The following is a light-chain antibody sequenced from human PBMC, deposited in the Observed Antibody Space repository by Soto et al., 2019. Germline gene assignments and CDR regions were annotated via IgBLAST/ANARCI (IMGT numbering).Light chain of an antibody. Sequence: EIVLTQSPGTLSLSPGERATLSCRASQSVSSSYLAWYQQKPGQAPRLLIYGASSRATGIPDRFSGSGSGTDLTLTISRLEPEDFAVYYCLQYGSSPPYTFGQRTKLAIK. CDR1: QSVSSSY. CDR3: LQYGSSPPYT. J-gene: IGKJ2*01. V-gene: IGKV3-20*01. CDR2: GAS.